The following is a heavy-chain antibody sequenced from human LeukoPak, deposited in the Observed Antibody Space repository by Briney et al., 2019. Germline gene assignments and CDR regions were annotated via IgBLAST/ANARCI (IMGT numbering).Heavy chain of an antibody. V-gene: IGHV3-23*01. J-gene: IGHJ3*02. CDR2: ISGSGGST. CDR1: GFTFSSYG. D-gene: IGHD5-18*01. Sequence: GGSLRLSCAASGFTFSSYGMSWVRQAPGKGLEWVSAISGSGGSTYYADSVKGRFTISRDNSKNTLYLQMSSLRAEDTAIYYCATSYGYSGAAFDIWGQGTVVTVSS. CDR3: ATSYGYSGAAFDI.